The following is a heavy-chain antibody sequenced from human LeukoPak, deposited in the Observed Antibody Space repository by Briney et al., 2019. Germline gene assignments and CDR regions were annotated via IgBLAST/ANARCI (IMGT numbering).Heavy chain of an antibody. V-gene: IGHV1-2*06. CDR3: ASGPYNWNDGGDY. Sequence: GASVKVSCKASGYTFTGYYMHWVRQAPGQGLEWMGRINPNSGGTNYAQKFQGRVTMTRDTSISTAYMELSRLRSNDTAVYYCASGPYNWNDGGDYWGQGTLVTVSS. CDR1: GYTFTGYY. J-gene: IGHJ4*02. CDR2: INPNSGGT. D-gene: IGHD1-20*01.